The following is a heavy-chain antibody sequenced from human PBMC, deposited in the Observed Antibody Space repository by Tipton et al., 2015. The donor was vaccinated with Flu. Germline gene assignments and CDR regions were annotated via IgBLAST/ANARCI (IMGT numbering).Heavy chain of an antibody. J-gene: IGHJ5*02. D-gene: IGHD3-16*02. Sequence: LSLTCTVSGGSVSSRSYYWNWIRQTPGKGLEWIGYIYDSGSTNYNPSLKSRVTISVDTSKNQISLRLISVTAADTAVYYCATTHFMLTLGGVVVHSPNWFDPWGQGTLVTVSS. CDR3: ATTHFMLTLGGVVVHSPNWFDP. CDR1: GGSVSSRSYY. CDR2: IYDSGST. V-gene: IGHV4-61*01.